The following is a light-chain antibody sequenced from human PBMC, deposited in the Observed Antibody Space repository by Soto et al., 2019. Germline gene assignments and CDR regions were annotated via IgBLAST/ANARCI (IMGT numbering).Light chain of an antibody. Sequence: DIPMTQSPSSLSASIGDRVTITCRASQVISNYLAWYQQKPGKVPKLLIYAASTLQSGVPSRFSGSGSGTDFTLTISSLQPEDVATYYCQRHNSAPITFGQGTRLEIK. CDR3: QRHNSAPIT. CDR1: QVISNY. J-gene: IGKJ5*01. V-gene: IGKV1-27*01. CDR2: AAS.